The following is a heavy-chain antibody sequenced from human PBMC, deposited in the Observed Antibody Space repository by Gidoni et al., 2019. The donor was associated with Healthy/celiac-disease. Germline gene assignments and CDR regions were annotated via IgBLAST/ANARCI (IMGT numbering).Heavy chain of an antibody. CDR2: IWYDGSNK. V-gene: IGHV3-33*01. D-gene: IGHD1-26*01. Sequence: QVQLVESGGGVVQPGRSLRLSCAASGFTFSSYGMHWVRQAPGKGLEWVAVIWYDGSNKYYADSVKGRFTISRDNSKNTLYLQMNSLRAEDTAVYYCARGFSGSYSGFDYWGQGTLVTVSS. CDR3: ARGFSGSYSGFDY. J-gene: IGHJ4*02. CDR1: GFTFSSYG.